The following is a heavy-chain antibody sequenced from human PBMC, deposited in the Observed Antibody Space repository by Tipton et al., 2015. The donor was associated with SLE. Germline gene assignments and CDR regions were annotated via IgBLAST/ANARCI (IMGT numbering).Heavy chain of an antibody. V-gene: IGHV4-4*09. CDR1: GFTFRTYA. D-gene: IGHD6-13*01. J-gene: IGHJ4*02. CDR2: IYTSGST. Sequence: LRLSCAASGFTFRTYAMSWVRQAPGKGLEWIGYIYTSGSTNYNPSLKSRVTISVDTSKNQFSLKLSSVTAADTAVYYCARDGRITAAIDYWGQGTLVTVSS. CDR3: ARDGRITAAIDY.